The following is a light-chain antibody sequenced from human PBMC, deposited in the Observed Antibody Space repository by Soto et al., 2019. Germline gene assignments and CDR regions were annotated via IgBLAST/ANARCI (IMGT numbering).Light chain of an antibody. J-gene: IGKJ4*01. V-gene: IGKV3-15*01. CDR3: QHYVTWPLT. Sequence: EIVMTQSPATLSVSPGERATLSCRASRSVSSNLAWYQQKPGQAPRLLMYGASTRATGIPARFSGSGSGTEFTLTISSLQSEDFAVYYCQHYVTWPLTFGGGTKVE. CDR1: RSVSSN. CDR2: GAS.